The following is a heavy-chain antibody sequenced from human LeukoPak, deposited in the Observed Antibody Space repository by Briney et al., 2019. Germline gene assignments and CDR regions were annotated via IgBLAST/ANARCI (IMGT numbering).Heavy chain of an antibody. D-gene: IGHD5-18*01. V-gene: IGHV3-48*02. J-gene: IGHJ4*02. Sequence: GGSLRLSCAASGFTFSTYSMNWVRQAPGKGLEWVSFISTGSSTIYYADSVKGRFTISRDNAKNSLYLQMNSLRDEDTAVYYCARVAEIQLWLRSAFDYWGQGNLVSVSS. CDR3: ARVAEIQLWLRSAFDY. CDR2: ISTGSSTI. CDR1: GFTFSTYS.